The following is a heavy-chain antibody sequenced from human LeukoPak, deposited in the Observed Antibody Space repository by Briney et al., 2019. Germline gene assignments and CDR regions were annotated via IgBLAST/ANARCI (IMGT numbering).Heavy chain of an antibody. J-gene: IGHJ6*03. Sequence: PSETLSLTCAVYGGSFSDYYWSWIRQSPGKGLEWIGEINHSGGTNYNPSLKSRVTISVDTSKNQFSLKLSSVTAADTAVYYCARGIIGATDYYYYMDVWGKGTTVTVSS. V-gene: IGHV4-34*01. CDR3: ARGIIGATDYYYYMDV. CDR1: GGSFSDYY. CDR2: INHSGGT. D-gene: IGHD1-26*01.